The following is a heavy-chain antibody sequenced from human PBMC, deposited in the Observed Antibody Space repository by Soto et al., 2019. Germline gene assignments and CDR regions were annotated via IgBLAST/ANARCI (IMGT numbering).Heavy chain of an antibody. D-gene: IGHD6-13*01. Sequence: TLSLTCAVSGGSISSSSYYWGWIRQPPGKGLEWIGSIYYSGSTYYNPSLKSRVTISVDTSKNQFSLKLSSVTAADTAVYYCASIGPGYSSSWYLGAFDIWGQGTMVTVSS. J-gene: IGHJ3*02. CDR2: IYYSGST. CDR1: GGSISSSSYY. V-gene: IGHV4-39*01. CDR3: ASIGPGYSSSWYLGAFDI.